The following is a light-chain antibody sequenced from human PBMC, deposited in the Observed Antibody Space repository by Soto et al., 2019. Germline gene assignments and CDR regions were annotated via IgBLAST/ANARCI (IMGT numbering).Light chain of an antibody. V-gene: IGKV1-5*01. J-gene: IGKJ2*01. CDR2: DAS. CDR1: QSIGTW. Sequence: DIQMTQSPSTLSASVGDRVTITCRASQSIGTWLAWYQQKPGKAPKLLIFDASRLESGVPSRFSGSGSGTEFTLTISSLQPDDFATYYCQQYSTYPYIFGQGTKVDIK. CDR3: QQYSTYPYI.